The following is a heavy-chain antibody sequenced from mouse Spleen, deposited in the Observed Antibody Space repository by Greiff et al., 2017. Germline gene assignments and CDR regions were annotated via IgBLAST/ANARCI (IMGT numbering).Heavy chain of an antibody. V-gene: IGHV1-18*01. D-gene: IGHD1-1*01. Sequence: EVQLQQSGPELVKPGASVKIPCKASGYTFTDYNMDWVKQSHGKSLEWIGDINPNNGGTIYNQKFKGKATLTVDKSSSTAYMELRSLTSEDTAVYYCARLGVYGSSYEDFDYWGQGTTLTVSS. CDR2: INPNNGGT. CDR3: ARLGVYGSSYEDFDY. J-gene: IGHJ2*01. CDR1: GYTFTDYN.